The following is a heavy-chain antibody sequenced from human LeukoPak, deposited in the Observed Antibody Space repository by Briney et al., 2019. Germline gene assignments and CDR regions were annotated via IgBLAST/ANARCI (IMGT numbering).Heavy chain of an antibody. CDR1: GFTFSSYG. V-gene: IGHV3-23*01. CDR2: ISGSGGST. CDR3: AKDLLPGTVTNVPFDY. J-gene: IGHJ4*02. Sequence: SGGSLRLSCAASGFTFSSYGMSWVRQAPGKGLAWVSAISGSGGSTYYADSVKGRFTISRDNSKNTLYLQMNSLRAEDTAVYYCAKDLLPGTVTNVPFDYWGQGTLVTVSS. D-gene: IGHD4-17*01.